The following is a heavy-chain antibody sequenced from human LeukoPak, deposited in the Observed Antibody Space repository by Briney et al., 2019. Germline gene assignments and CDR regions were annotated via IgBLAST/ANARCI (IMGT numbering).Heavy chain of an antibody. J-gene: IGHJ6*03. CDR3: ARSSEGRYYYDSSGFSYYYYYMDV. Sequence: SETLSLTCTVSGGSISSYYWSWIRQPPGRGLEWIGYIYYSGSTYYNPSLRSRVTISVDTSKNQFSLKLSSVTAADTAVYYCARSSEGRYYYDSSGFSYYYYYMDVWGKGTTVTISS. CDR1: GGSISSYY. CDR2: IYYSGST. V-gene: IGHV4-59*01. D-gene: IGHD3-22*01.